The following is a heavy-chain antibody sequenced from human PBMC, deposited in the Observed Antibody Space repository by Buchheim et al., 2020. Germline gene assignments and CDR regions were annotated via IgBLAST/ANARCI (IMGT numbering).Heavy chain of an antibody. J-gene: IGHJ4*02. V-gene: IGHV4-34*01. D-gene: IGHD3-9*01. CDR1: GGSFSAYY. Sequence: QVQVQQWGAGLLKPSETLSLTCAVYGGSFSAYYWTWIRQPPGKGLEFIGEINESGSTNYNPSLKSRVTISIDTSKNQFSLKLSSVAAADTAVYYCAVSRTYDILNAYWAYYFDHWGQGTL. CDR2: INESGST. CDR3: AVSRTYDILNAYWAYYFDH.